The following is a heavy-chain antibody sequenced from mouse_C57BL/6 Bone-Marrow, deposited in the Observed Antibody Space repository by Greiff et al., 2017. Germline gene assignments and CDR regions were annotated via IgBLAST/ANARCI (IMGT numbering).Heavy chain of an antibody. V-gene: IGHV1-81*01. Sequence: QVQLQQSGAELARPGASVKLSCKASGYTFTSYGISWVKQRTGQGLEWIGEIYPRSGNTYYNEKFKGKATLTADKSSSTAYMELRSLTSEDSAVYFCARERGDSSFYAMDYWGQGTSVTVSS. CDR3: ARERGDSSFYAMDY. CDR2: IYPRSGNT. J-gene: IGHJ4*01. CDR1: GYTFTSYG. D-gene: IGHD6-1*01.